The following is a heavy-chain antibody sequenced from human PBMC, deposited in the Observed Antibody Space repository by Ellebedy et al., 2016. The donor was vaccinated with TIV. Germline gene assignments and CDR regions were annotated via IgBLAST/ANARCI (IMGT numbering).Heavy chain of an antibody. V-gene: IGHV1-18*01. CDR2: ISAYNGNT. D-gene: IGHD3-3*01. CDR1: GYTFTSYG. J-gene: IGHJ3*02. CDR3: ARTLRFLEWLPRDAFDI. Sequence: ASVKVSXKASGYTFTSYGISWVRQAPGQGLEWMGWISAYNGNTNYAQKLQGRVTMTTDTSTSTAYMELRSLRSDDTAVYYCARTLRFLEWLPRDAFDIWGQGTMVTVSS.